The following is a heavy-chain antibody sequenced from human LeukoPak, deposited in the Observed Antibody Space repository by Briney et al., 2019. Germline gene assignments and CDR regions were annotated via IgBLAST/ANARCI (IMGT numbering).Heavy chain of an antibody. CDR3: ARDSSMLRGPLVIYYFDF. CDR2: ISGGGDAT. CDR1: DFSFITYA. Sequence: GGSLRLSCAASDFSFITYAMSWVRQAPGKGLEWVSTISGGGDATYYADSVKGRFTISRGNSKNTLYLQMNSLRVEDTAVYYCARDSSMLRGPLVIYYFDFWGQGTLVTVSS. J-gene: IGHJ4*02. V-gene: IGHV3-23*01. D-gene: IGHD3-10*01.